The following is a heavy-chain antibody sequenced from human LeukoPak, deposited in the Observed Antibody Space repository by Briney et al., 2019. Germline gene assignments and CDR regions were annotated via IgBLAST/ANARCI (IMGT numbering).Heavy chain of an antibody. CDR1: GFTFSGYA. J-gene: IGHJ4*02. CDR3: TRHSNYGDYAS. CDR2: IRSKANSYAT. Sequence: GGSLRLSCAASGFTFSGYAMRWVRQASGKGLEWVGRIRSKANSYATAYAASVKGRFTISRDDSKNTAYLQMNSLKTEDKAVYYCTRHSNYGDYASWGQGTLVTVSS. V-gene: IGHV3-73*01. D-gene: IGHD4-17*01.